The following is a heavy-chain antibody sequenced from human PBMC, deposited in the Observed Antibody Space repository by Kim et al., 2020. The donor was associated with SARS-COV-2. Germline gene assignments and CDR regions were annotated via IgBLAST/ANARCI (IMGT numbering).Heavy chain of an antibody. J-gene: IGHJ3*02. CDR3: ARAGLVQAFDI. CDR2: T. Sequence: TNYNPPLKSRVTISVDTSKNQFSLKLSSVTAADTAVYYCARAGLVQAFDIWGQGTMVTVSS. V-gene: IGHV4-59*01. D-gene: IGHD5-12*01.